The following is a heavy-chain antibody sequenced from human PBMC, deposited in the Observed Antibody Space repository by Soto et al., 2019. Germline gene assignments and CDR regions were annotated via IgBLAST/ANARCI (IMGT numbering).Heavy chain of an antibody. V-gene: IGHV3-23*01. D-gene: IGHD2-21*02. CDR1: GFTFNDYA. CDR3: AKPSHFSDFAGSFDS. CDR2: ISGRGGNI. J-gene: IGHJ4*02. Sequence: PGGSLRLSCAASGFTFNDYAINWVRQVPGKGLEWVSVISGRGGNIFYADSVKGRFAISRDNSKNIVYLQMSNLRVDDTAMYYCAKPSHFSDFAGSFDSWGQGTQVTVSS.